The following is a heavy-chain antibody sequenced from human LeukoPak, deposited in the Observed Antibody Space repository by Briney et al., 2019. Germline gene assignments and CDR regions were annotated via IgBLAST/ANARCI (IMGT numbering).Heavy chain of an antibody. CDR3: TKVDPYDFWSGY. D-gene: IGHD3-3*01. Sequence: GGSLRLSCAASEFTFSFYSMTWVRQAPGKGLEWVSSISSSSGFIYYADSVKGRFTISRDNAKNSLYLQMNSLRVEDTAVYYCTKVDPYDFWSGYWGQGTLVTVSS. CDR1: EFTFSFYS. CDR2: ISSSSGFI. J-gene: IGHJ4*02. V-gene: IGHV3-21*04.